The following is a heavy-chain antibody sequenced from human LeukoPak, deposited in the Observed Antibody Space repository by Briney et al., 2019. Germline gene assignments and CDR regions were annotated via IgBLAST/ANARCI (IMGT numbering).Heavy chain of an antibody. CDR1: GFTFSSYA. J-gene: IGHJ4*02. CDR2: ISYDGSNK. D-gene: IGHD3-22*01. Sequence: GGSLTLSCAASGFTFSSYAMHWVRQAPGKGLEWVAVISYDGSNKYYADSVKGRFTISRDNSKNTLYLQMNSLRAEDTAVYYCARSPDSSGYYLQDWGQGTLVTVSS. CDR3: ARSPDSSGYYLQD. V-gene: IGHV3-30-3*01.